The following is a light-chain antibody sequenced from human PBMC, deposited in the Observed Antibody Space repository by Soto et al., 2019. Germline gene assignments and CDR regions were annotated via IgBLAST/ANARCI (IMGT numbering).Light chain of an antibody. Sequence: QLVLTQSPSASASLGASVKLTCTLSSGHSRYAIAWHQQQPEKGPRYLMKVNSDGSHNKGDGIPDRFSGSSSGAERYLTISSLQSEDEADYYCQTWGSGIPVIFGGGTQLTVL. V-gene: IGLV4-69*01. J-gene: IGLJ2*01. CDR2: VNSDGSH. CDR1: SGHSRYA. CDR3: QTWGSGIPVI.